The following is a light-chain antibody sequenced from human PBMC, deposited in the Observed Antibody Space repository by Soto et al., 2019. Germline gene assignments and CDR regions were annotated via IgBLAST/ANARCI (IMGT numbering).Light chain of an antibody. CDR1: QSVSNN. Sequence: EIVMTQSPATLSVSPGERATLSCRASQSVSNNLAWYQQKPGQAPRLLIYGASTRATGIPARFSGSGSGTEFTLTISSLQSEDFATYYCQQRGDWPLYTFGQGSKLEIK. CDR3: QQRGDWPLYT. V-gene: IGKV3-15*01. J-gene: IGKJ2*01. CDR2: GAS.